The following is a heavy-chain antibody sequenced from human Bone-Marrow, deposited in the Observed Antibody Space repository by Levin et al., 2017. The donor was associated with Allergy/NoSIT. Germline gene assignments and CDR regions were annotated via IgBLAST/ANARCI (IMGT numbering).Heavy chain of an antibody. CDR1: GFSVSTNY. CDR3: ARGGTSGTYWSLDY. D-gene: IGHD1-26*01. J-gene: IGHJ4*02. Sequence: HAGGSLRLSCAASGFSVSTNYMNWVRQTPGKGLEWLSIIYSGGITYYADSVKGRFSISKDNAKNTLYLQMNSLRAEDTAVYYCARGGTSGTYWSLDYWGQGTLVTVSS. CDR2: IYSGGIT. V-gene: IGHV3-53*01.